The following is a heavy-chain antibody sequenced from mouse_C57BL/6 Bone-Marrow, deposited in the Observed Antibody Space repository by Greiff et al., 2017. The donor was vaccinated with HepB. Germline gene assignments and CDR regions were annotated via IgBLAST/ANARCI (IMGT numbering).Heavy chain of an antibody. D-gene: IGHD1-1*02. Sequence: DVKLQESGGGLVKPGGSLKLSCAASGFTFSSYTMSWVRQTPEKRLEWVATISGGGGNTYYPDSVKGRFTISRDNAKNTLYLQMSSLRSEDTALYYCARGGGYYFDYWGQGTTLTVSS. CDR1: GFTFSSYT. J-gene: IGHJ2*01. CDR2: ISGGGGNT. V-gene: IGHV5-9*01. CDR3: ARGGGYYFDY.